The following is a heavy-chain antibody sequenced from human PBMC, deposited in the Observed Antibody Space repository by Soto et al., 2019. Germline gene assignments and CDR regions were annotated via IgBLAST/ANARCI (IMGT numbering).Heavy chain of an antibody. CDR3: ARYYSCPDNEEAFYY. CDR1: GFTLSSYW. V-gene: IGHV3-7*01. CDR2: IKQDGSEK. D-gene: IGHD5-18*01. Sequence: PGGSLRLSCAASGFTLSSYWMSWVRQAPGKGLEWVANIKQDGSEKYYVDSVKGRFTISRDNAKNSLYLQMNSLRAEDTAVYYCARYYSCPDNEEAFYYWSQRTLVIVSS. J-gene: IGHJ4*01.